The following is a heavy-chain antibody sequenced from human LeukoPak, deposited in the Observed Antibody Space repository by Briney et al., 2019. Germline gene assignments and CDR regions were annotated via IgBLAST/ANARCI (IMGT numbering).Heavy chain of an antibody. CDR1: GGSFSGYY. V-gene: IGHV4-34*01. CDR3: ARGGSYWGGFGESHRSYYYYGMDV. Sequence: PSETLSLTCAVYGGSFSGYYWSWIRQPPGKGLEWTGEINHSGSTNYNPSLKSRVTISVDTSKNQFSLKLSSVTAADTAVYYCARGGSYWGGFGESHRSYYYYGMDVWGQGTTVTVSS. J-gene: IGHJ6*02. D-gene: IGHD3-10*01. CDR2: INHSGST.